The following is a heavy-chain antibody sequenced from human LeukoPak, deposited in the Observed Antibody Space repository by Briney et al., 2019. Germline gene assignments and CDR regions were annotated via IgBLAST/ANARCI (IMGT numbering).Heavy chain of an antibody. CDR1: SGSISGSY. J-gene: IGHJ5*02. CDR3: ARQAGIGFDL. Sequence: SETLSLTCTVSSGSISGSYWSWIRQPPGKGLEWIGYISYRGSTNYNPSLKSRVTISLDTSKNQFSLRLSSVTAADVAVYYCARQAGIGFDLWGQGTLVGVSS. CDR2: ISYRGST. V-gene: IGHV4-59*08.